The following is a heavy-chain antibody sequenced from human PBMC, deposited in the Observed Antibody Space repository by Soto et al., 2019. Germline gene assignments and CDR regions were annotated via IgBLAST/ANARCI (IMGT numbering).Heavy chain of an antibody. CDR1: GYTFTGYY. CDR2: INPNSGGT. V-gene: IGHV1-2*04. CDR3: ARYLASEYGMDV. J-gene: IGHJ6*02. Sequence: ASVKVSCKASGYTFTGYYMHWVRQAPGQGLEWMGWINPNSGGTNYAQKFQGWVTMTRDTSISTAYMELSRLRSDDTAVYYCARYLASEYGMDVWGQGTTVTVSS.